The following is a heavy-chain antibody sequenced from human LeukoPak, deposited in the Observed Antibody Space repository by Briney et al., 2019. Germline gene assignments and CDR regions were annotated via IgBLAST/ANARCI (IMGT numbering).Heavy chain of an antibody. CDR2: VHYSESA. D-gene: IGHD5-24*01. CDR1: GGSISNYY. CDR3: ARGRDGYNP. J-gene: IGHJ5*02. V-gene: IGHV4-59*01. Sequence: PSETLSLTCTVSGGSISNYYWSWIRQPPGKGLEWIGYVHYSESANYNPSLKSRVTISVDRSQNQLSLKLTSVTAADTAVYFCARGRDGYNPWGQGTLVTVSS.